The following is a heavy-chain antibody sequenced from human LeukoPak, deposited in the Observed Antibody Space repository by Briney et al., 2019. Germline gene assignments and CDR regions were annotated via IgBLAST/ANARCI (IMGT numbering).Heavy chain of an antibody. V-gene: IGHV3-49*04. CDR3: TRDNDVLLWFGESALQDYYGMDV. J-gene: IGHJ6*02. D-gene: IGHD3-10*01. Sequence: GGSLRLSCTASGFTFGDYAMSWVRQAPGKGLEWVGFIRSKAYGGTTEYAASVKGRFTISRDDSKSIAYLQMNSLKTEDTAVYYCTRDNDVLLWFGESALQDYYGMDVWGQGTTVTVSS. CDR2: IRSKAYGGTT. CDR1: GFTFGDYA.